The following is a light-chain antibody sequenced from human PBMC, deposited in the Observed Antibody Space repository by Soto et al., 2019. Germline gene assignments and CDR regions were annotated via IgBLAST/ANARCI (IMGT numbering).Light chain of an antibody. CDR2: GAS. CDR1: QSISSW. Sequence: DIQMTQSPSTRSASVGDRLTITALTSQSISSWLAWYQQKPGKAPKLLIYGASTLNSGVPSRFSGSGSGTDFTLTISSLQPDDFATYYCQQYNSYSITFGQGTRLDIK. J-gene: IGKJ5*01. V-gene: IGKV1-5*03. CDR3: QQYNSYSIT.